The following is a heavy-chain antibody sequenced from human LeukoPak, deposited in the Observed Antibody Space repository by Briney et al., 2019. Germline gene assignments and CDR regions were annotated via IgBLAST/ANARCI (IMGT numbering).Heavy chain of an antibody. D-gene: IGHD3-22*01. CDR2: IYTSGST. J-gene: IGHJ6*03. Sequence: SETLSLTCTVSGGSISSYYWSWIRQPAGKGLEWIRRIYTSGSTNYNPSLKSRVTMSVDTSKNQFSLKPSSVTAADTAVYYCATRSHYYDTSGYYYYYYMDVWGRGTTVTVSS. CDR1: GGSISSYY. V-gene: IGHV4-4*07. CDR3: ATRSHYYDTSGYYYYYYMDV.